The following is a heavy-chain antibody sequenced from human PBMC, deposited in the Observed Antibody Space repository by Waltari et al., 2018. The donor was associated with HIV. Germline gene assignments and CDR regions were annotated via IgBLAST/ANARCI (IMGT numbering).Heavy chain of an antibody. CDR2: IGAYNGNT. Sequence: VQSEREMKPPGASVKVSCKPHGYTFRSYGISWLRLAPGKGFEWVGWIGAYNGNTNYAQKFRGRVTLTTDTTTSTAYMELRGLRHEDTAIYYCARDKGASDTYKAEYFQHWGRGTLVSVSA. D-gene: IGHD1-20*01. V-gene: IGHV1-18*01. CDR3: ARDKGASDTYKAEYFQH. J-gene: IGHJ1*01. CDR1: GYTFRSYG.